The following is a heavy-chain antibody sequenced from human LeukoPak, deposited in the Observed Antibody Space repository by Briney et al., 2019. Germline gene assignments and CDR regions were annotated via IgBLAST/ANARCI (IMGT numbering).Heavy chain of an antibody. CDR2: IWYDGSNK. J-gene: IGHJ6*02. V-gene: IGHV3-30*02. D-gene: IGHD6-13*01. CDR3: AKELGSSWYGNTPPYYYYYGMDV. CDR1: GFTFSSYG. Sequence: PGGSLRLSCAASGFTFSSYGMHWVRQAPGKGLEWVAVIWYDGSNKYYADSVKGRFTISRDNSKNTLYLQMNSLRAEDTAVYYCAKELGSSWYGNTPPYYYYYGMDVWGQGTTVTVSS.